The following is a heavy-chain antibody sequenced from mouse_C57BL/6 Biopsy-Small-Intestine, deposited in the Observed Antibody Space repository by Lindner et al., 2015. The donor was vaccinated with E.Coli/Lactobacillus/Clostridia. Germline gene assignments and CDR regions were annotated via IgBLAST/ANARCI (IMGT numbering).Heavy chain of an antibody. CDR1: GYSITSNH. J-gene: IGHJ2*01. V-gene: IGHV1-42*01. CDR3: ARREVYYFDY. Sequence: VQLQESGPELVKSGTSVKISCVTSGYSITSNHVNWVKQSPEKSLEWIGEINPSTGGTTYNEKFRAKATLTIGKSSSTAYMQLKSLTSEDSAVYYCARREVYYFDYWGQGTTLTVSS. CDR2: INPSTGGT.